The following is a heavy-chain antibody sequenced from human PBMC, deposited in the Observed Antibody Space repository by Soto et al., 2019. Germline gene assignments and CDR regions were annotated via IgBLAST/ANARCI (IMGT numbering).Heavy chain of an antibody. CDR3: ASAPRYCSGGSCYVAHAFDI. CDR1: GFTFSDHY. V-gene: IGHV3-72*01. D-gene: IGHD2-15*01. Sequence: GGSLRLSCAASGFTFSDHYMDWVRQAPGKGLGWVGRTRNKANSYTTEYAASVKGRFTISRDDSKNSLYLQMNSLKTEDTAVYYCASAPRYCSGGSCYVAHAFDIWGQGTMVPVSS. J-gene: IGHJ3*02. CDR2: TRNKANSYTT.